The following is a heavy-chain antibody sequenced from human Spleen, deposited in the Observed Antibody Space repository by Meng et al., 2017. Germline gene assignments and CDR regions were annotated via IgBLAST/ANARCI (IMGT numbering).Heavy chain of an antibody. CDR1: GYPFTAYY. CDR3: ARDEDISAAGKLFGDY. Sequence: ASVKVSCKPSGYPFTAYYIHWVRQAPGQGLEWMGHIIPNSGDTLYAPKFQGRVSMTADTSIGTAYVELSGLRSDDTAIYYCARDEDISAAGKLFGDYWGQGTPVTVSS. CDR2: IIPNSGDT. D-gene: IGHD6-13*01. J-gene: IGHJ4*02. V-gene: IGHV1-2*06.